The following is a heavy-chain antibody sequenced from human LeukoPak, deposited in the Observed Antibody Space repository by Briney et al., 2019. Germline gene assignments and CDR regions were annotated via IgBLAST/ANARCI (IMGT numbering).Heavy chain of an antibody. D-gene: IGHD5-12*01. J-gene: IGHJ4*02. CDR3: ARGYGGYDLDY. Sequence: ASVKVSCKASGYTFTRYFMHWVRQAPGQRLAGMGWINAGDGNTKYSQKFQGRVTITRDASASTAYMELSSLRSEHTAVYYCARGYGGYDLDYWGQGTLVTVSS. CDR1: GYTFTRYF. V-gene: IGHV1-3*01. CDR2: INAGDGNT.